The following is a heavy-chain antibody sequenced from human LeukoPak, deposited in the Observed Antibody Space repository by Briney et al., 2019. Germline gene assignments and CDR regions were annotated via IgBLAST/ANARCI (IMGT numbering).Heavy chain of an antibody. D-gene: IGHD3-16*01. V-gene: IGHV3-23*01. CDR1: GFTFSSYA. Sequence: PAGSLRLSCAASGFTFSSYAMSWVRQAPGKGLEWVSAISGSGGSTYYADSVKGRFTISRDNSKNTLYLQMNSLRAEDTAVYYCAKGYYDYVWGTANAFDIWGQGTMVTVSS. J-gene: IGHJ3*02. CDR2: ISGSGGST. CDR3: AKGYYDYVWGTANAFDI.